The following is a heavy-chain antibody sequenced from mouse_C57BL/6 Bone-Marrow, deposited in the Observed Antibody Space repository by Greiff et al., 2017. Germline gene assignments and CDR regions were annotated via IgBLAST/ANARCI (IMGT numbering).Heavy chain of an antibody. D-gene: IGHD4-1*01. CDR3: ARGTGKWDIDY. J-gene: IGHJ4*01. CDR2: SRNKANDYTT. V-gene: IGHV7-1*01. CDR1: GFTFSDFY. Sequence: EVMLVESGGGLVQSGRSLRLSCATSGFTFSDFYMEWVRQAPGMGLVWIAASRNKANDYTTEYSASFKGRFIVSRDTSPSILYLQMNALRAEDTAIYYCARGTGKWDIDYWGQGTTVTVSS.